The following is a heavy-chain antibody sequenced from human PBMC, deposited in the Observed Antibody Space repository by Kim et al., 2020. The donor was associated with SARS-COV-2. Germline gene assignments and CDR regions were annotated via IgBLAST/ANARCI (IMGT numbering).Heavy chain of an antibody. D-gene: IGHD1-7*01. V-gene: IGHV4-34*01. CDR1: GGSFSGYY. CDR3: ARFRGAGTTHDAFDI. CDR2: INHSGST. Sequence: SETLSLTCAVYGGSFSGYYWSWIRQPPGKGLEWIGEINHSGSTNYNPSLKSRVTISVDTSKNQFSLKLSSVTAADTAVYYCARFRGAGTTHDAFDIWGQGTMVTVSS. J-gene: IGHJ3*02.